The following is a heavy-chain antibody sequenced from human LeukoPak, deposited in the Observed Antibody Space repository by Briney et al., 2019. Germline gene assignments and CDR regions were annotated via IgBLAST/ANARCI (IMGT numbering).Heavy chain of an antibody. CDR1: GFTFSSYS. J-gene: IGHJ4*02. D-gene: IGHD2-2*01. Sequence: PGGSLRLSCAASGFTFSSYSMNWLRQAPGKGLEWVSYMSSSSSTIYYADSVKGRFTISRDNAKNSLYLQMNSLRAEDTAVYYCARDPRYCSSTSCQPDYWGQGTLVTVSS. V-gene: IGHV3-48*01. CDR2: MSSSSSTI. CDR3: ARDPRYCSSTSCQPDY.